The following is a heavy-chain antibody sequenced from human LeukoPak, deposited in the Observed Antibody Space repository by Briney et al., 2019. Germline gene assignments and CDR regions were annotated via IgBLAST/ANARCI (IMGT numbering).Heavy chain of an antibody. D-gene: IGHD5/OR15-5a*01. CDR2: INHSGST. J-gene: IGHJ6*03. V-gene: IGHV4-34*01. Sequence: SETLSLTCAVYGGSFSGYYWSWIHQPPGKGLEWIGEINHSGSTNYNPSLKSRVTISVDTSKNQFSLKLSSVTAADTAVYYCARDQSTDYYYYMDVWGKGTTVTISS. CDR3: ARDQSTDYYYYMDV. CDR1: GGSFSGYY.